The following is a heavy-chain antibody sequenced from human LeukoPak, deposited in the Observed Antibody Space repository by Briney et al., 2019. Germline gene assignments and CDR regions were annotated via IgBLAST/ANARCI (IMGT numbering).Heavy chain of an antibody. J-gene: IGHJ4*02. Sequence: ASVKVSCKASGYTFTSYDINWVRQATGQGLEWMGWMNPNSGNTGYAQKFQGRVTITRNTSISTAYMELSSLRSEDTAVYYCARDDLPYYGSGRSFDYWGQGTLVTVSS. CDR1: GYTFTSYD. D-gene: IGHD3-10*01. V-gene: IGHV1-8*03. CDR3: ARDDLPYYGSGRSFDY. CDR2: MNPNSGNT.